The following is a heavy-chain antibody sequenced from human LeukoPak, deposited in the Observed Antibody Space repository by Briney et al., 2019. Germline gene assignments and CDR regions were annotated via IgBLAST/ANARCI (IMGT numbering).Heavy chain of an antibody. CDR1: GFTFSSYA. CDR3: ARDLNPVIDY. J-gene: IGHJ4*02. CDR2: ISYDGSNK. V-gene: IGHV3-30-3*01. Sequence: GGSLRLSCAASGFTFSSYAMHWVRQAPGKGLEWVAVISYDGSNKYYADSVKGRFTISRDNSKNTLYLQMNGLRAEDTAVYYCARDLNPVIDYWGQGTLVTVSS.